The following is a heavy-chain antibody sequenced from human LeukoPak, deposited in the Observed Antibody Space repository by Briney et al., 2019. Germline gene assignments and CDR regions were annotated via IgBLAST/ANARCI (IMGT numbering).Heavy chain of an antibody. D-gene: IGHD6-6*01. Sequence: GGSLRLSCAASGFTFSSYAMHWVRQAPGKGLEWVAVISYDGSNKYYADSVKGRFTISRDNSKNTLYLQMNSLRAEDTAVYYCARDSRRQLHGLGYWGQGTLVTVSS. J-gene: IGHJ4*02. V-gene: IGHV3-30-3*01. CDR3: ARDSRRQLHGLGY. CDR1: GFTFSSYA. CDR2: ISYDGSNK.